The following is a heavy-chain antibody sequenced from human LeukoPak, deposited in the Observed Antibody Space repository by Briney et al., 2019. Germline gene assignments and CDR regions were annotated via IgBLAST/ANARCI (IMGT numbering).Heavy chain of an antibody. Sequence: PSETLSLTCTVSGGSISSGGYYWSWIRQHPGKGLEWIGYIYYSGSTYYNPSLKSRVTISVDTSKNQFSLKLSSVTAADTAVYYCARDKKQQLVRYYYGMDVWGQGTTVTVSS. CDR3: ARDKKQQLVRYYYGMDV. V-gene: IGHV4-31*03. CDR2: IYYSGST. J-gene: IGHJ6*02. D-gene: IGHD6-13*01. CDR1: GGSISSGGYY.